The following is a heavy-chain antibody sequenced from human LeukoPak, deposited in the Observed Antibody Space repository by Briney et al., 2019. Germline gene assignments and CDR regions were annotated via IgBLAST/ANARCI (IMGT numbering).Heavy chain of an antibody. J-gene: IGHJ6*02. CDR2: INHSGST. V-gene: IGHV4-34*01. CDR3: ARGYLYDFWSGYYSPYGMDV. D-gene: IGHD3-3*01. CDR1: GGSFSGYY. Sequence: SETLSLTCAVYGGSFSGYYWSWIRQPPGKGLEWIGEINHSGSTNYNPPLKSRVTISVDTSKNQFSLKLSSVTAADTAVYYCARGYLYDFWSGYYSPYGMDVWGQGTTVTVSS.